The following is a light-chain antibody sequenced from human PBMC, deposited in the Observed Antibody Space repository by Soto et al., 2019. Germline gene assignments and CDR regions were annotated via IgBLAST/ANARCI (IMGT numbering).Light chain of an antibody. J-gene: IGKJ2*01. CDR1: QSISSW. V-gene: IGKV1-5*03. CDR2: KAS. Sequence: DIQMTQSPSTLSASVGDRVTITCRASQSISSWLAWYQQKPGKAPKLLVYKASSLESGVPSRFSGSGSGTEFTLTISSLQPDDFETYYCQQCNSYTFGQGTKLEIK. CDR3: QQCNSYT.